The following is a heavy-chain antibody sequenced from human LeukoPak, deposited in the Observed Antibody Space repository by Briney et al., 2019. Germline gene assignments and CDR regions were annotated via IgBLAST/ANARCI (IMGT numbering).Heavy chain of an antibody. CDR2: ISDSGIST. CDR1: GFTFSTYA. J-gene: IGHJ4*02. Sequence: GGSLRLSCAASGFTFSTYAMSWVRQAPGKGLEWVSAISDSGISTYYADSVRGRFTISRDNSKNTLYLQMNSLRAEDTAVYYCAKDGAWLRFDDWGQGILVTVSS. D-gene: IGHD5-12*01. V-gene: IGHV3-23*01. CDR3: AKDGAWLRFDD.